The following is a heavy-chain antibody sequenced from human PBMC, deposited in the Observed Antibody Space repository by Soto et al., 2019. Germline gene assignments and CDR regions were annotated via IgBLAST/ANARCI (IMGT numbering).Heavy chain of an antibody. CDR1: GFTFSSCT. V-gene: IGHV3-21*01. D-gene: IGHD2-15*01. CDR3: SGCSGGACHQTYGMDV. CDR2: ISPSTSHI. J-gene: IGHJ6*02. Sequence: EVHLVESGGGLVKPGGSLRLSCAVSGFTFSSCTMNWVRQAPGKGLEWVSSISPSTSHIYYADSVKGRFTISRDNAKHSLFLQMNSRRAEDTAVYYCSGCSGGACHQTYGMDVWGQGTTVTVSS.